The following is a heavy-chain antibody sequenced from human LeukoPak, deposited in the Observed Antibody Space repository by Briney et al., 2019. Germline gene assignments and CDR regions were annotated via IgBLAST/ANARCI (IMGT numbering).Heavy chain of an antibody. D-gene: IGHD2-15*01. CDR3: ARVRIQHAFDI. CDR1: GGSISSYY. Sequence: PSETLSLTCTVSGGSISSYYWSWIRQPPGKELEWIGYIYYSGSTNYNPSLKSRVTISVDTSKNQFSLKLSSVTAADTAVYYCARVRIQHAFDIWGQGTMVTVSS. J-gene: IGHJ3*02. CDR2: IYYSGST. V-gene: IGHV4-59*01.